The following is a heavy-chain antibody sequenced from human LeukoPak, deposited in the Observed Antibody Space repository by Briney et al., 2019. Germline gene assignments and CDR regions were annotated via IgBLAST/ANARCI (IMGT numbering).Heavy chain of an antibody. V-gene: IGHV4-39*01. D-gene: IGHD3-22*01. CDR1: GGSISSSSYY. Sequence: PSETLSLTCTVSGGSISSSSYYWGWIRQPPGKGLEWIGSIYYSGSTYYNPSLKSRVTISVDTSKNQFSLKLSSVTAADTAVYYCARHDKDDSSGYFPPDPWGQGTLVTVSS. CDR3: ARHDKDDSSGYFPPDP. CDR2: IYYSGST. J-gene: IGHJ5*02.